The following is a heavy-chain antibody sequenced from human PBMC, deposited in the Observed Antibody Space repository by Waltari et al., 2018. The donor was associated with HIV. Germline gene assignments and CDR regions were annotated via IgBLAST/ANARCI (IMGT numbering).Heavy chain of an antibody. CDR2: IKSKSDGGTR. V-gene: IGHV3-15*01. Sequence: EELVGTGGVVGKRVGSLGLPGGATGFRISDDWMCWVRQAPGRGPEWVGRIKSKSDGGTREYGAPVKGRCSISRDDSKTTLYLQMNRLKVDDTAVYYCTSEGGLGYYGMDVWGQGTTVIVS. D-gene: IGHD3-16*01. CDR1: GFRISDDW. J-gene: IGHJ6*02. CDR3: TSEGGLGYYGMDV.